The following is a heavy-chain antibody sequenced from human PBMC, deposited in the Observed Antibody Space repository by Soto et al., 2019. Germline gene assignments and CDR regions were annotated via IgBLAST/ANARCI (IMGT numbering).Heavy chain of an antibody. CDR3: ARNWNNVLDF. Sequence: SLRLSCEASGFTFSIYGMHWVRQAPGKGLEWVAVIWPDGSITYYADSVKGRFTISRDNSQNTLSLQMNGLRAEDTAIYYCARNWNNVLDFWGRGTLVTVSS. CDR2: IWPDGSIT. D-gene: IGHD1-1*01. V-gene: IGHV3-33*01. CDR1: GFTFSIYG. J-gene: IGHJ4*02.